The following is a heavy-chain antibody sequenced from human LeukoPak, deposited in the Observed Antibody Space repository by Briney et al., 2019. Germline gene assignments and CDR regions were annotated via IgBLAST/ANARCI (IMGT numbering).Heavy chain of an antibody. Sequence: DPMKGRLTISRDNAKNSLYLQMNSLRAEDTAVYYCARGDSHIDYWGQGTLVTVSS. CDR3: ARGDSHIDY. J-gene: IGHJ4*02. V-gene: IGHV3-21*01. D-gene: IGHD2-21*02.